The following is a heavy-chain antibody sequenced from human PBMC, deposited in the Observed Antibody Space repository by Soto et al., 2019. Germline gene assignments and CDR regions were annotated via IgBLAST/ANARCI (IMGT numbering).Heavy chain of an antibody. V-gene: IGHV3-33*01. Sequence: QGQLVESGGGVVQPGRSLRLACAASGLRFSDYDMHWVRQAPGKGLEWMAIIWYDGIKKYYGDSVKGRFTVSRDDSKNTLYLQMNSLRTEDTAVYYCARSSAYRSLKYYYKAMEVWGQGTRVTVSS. D-gene: IGHD3-16*02. CDR1: GLRFSDYD. CDR3: ARSSAYRSLKYYYKAMEV. CDR2: IWYDGIKK. J-gene: IGHJ6*02.